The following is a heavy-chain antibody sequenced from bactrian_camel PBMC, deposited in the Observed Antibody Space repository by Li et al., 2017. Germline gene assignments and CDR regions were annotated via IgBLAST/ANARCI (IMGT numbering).Heavy chain of an antibody. CDR2: IDGDGRT. V-gene: IGHV3S26*01. Sequence: HVQLVESGGGSVRPGGSLRLSCAASGVTIRRPCMAWARQSPGQEREVVASIDGDGRTTYADSVKGRFTISKDNAKKTLYLQMNSLKAEDTATYYCAADQVRLPSGGSWLTHLASFGFWGQGTQVTV. CDR3: AADQVRLPSGGSWLTHLASFGF. D-gene: IGHD2*01. J-gene: IGHJ6*01. CDR1: GVTIRRPC.